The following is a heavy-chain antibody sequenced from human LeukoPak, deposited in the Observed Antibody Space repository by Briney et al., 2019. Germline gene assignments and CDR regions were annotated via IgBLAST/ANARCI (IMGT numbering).Heavy chain of an antibody. CDR1: GGSFSGYY. CDR3: ARGRPDFWSGSIAQYYYYYYMDV. Sequence: SETLSLTCAVYGGSFSGYYCSSIRQPPGKGLEWIGEINQSGSPNYNPYLKSRVNISVDTSKNQFSLKLSSVTAADTAVYYCARGRPDFWSGSIAQYYYYYYMDVWGKGTTVTVSS. V-gene: IGHV4-34*01. D-gene: IGHD3-3*01. J-gene: IGHJ6*03. CDR2: INQSGSP.